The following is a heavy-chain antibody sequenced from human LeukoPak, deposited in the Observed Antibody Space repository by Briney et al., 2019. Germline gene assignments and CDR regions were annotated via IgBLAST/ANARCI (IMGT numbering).Heavy chain of an antibody. CDR1: GFTFSSYA. CDR2: ISYDGSDK. D-gene: IGHD1-26*01. V-gene: IGHV3-30*14. J-gene: IGHJ6*03. Sequence: GGSLRLSCAASGFTFSSYAMYWVRQAPGKGLEWVAVISYDGSDKFYADSVKGRFTISRENAKNSLYLQMNSLRAEDTAVYYCAKDDGGSYYIYYYYMDVWGKGTTVAISS. CDR3: AKDDGGSYYIYYYYMDV.